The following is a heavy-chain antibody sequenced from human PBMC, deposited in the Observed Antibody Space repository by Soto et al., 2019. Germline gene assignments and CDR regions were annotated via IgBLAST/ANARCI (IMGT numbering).Heavy chain of an antibody. D-gene: IGHD3-3*01. Sequence: GTSVKVSCKASGYTFTSYGISWVRQAPGQGLEWMGWISAYNGNTNYAQKLQGRVTMTTDTSTSTAYMELRSLRSDDTAVYYCARDSGRVERPFGVVTWYYYYYGMDVWGQGTTVTVSS. J-gene: IGHJ6*02. CDR1: GYTFTSYG. V-gene: IGHV1-18*04. CDR3: ARDSGRVERPFGVVTWYYYYYGMDV. CDR2: ISAYNGNT.